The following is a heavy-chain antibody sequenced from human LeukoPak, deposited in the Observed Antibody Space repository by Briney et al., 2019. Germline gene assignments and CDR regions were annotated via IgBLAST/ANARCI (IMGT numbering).Heavy chain of an antibody. V-gene: IGHV1-8*01. D-gene: IGHD3-10*01. J-gene: IGHJ4*02. CDR1: GYTFTSYD. CDR2: MNPTSGHT. CDR3: ARSGYGSGSSYGP. Sequence: ASVKVSCKASGYTFTSYDINWVRQATGQGLEWMGWMNPTSGHTGYAQKFQGRVTMTRDTSISTAYMELSRLRSDDTAVYYCARSGYGSGSSYGPWGQGTLVTVSS.